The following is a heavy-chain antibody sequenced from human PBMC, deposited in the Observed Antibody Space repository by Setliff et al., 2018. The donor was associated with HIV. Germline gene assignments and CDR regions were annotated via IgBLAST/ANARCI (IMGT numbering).Heavy chain of an antibody. V-gene: IGHV4-31*03. CDR2: IFSSGIT. CDR3: TRDTGGGGFPMDV. D-gene: IGHD2-15*01. J-gene: IGHJ6*03. Sequence: SETLSLTCSVSGDSISSGAYYWSWIRQHPVKGLEWIGYIFSSGITYYSPSLHSRVTISLDTSKNQFPLNLTSITAADTAVYYCTRDTGGGGFPMDVWGKGTTVTVSS. CDR1: GDSISSGAYY.